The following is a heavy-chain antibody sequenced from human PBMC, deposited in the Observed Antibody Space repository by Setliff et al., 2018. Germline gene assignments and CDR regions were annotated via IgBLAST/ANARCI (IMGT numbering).Heavy chain of an antibody. J-gene: IGHJ4*02. D-gene: IGHD1-1*01. V-gene: IGHV4-61*09. CDR2: IFGSGST. Sequence: PSETLSLTCTVSGDSISSRRNYWGWFRQPAGKELEWIGQIFGSGSTNYNPSLKSRVTMSIDTAKNQVFLKVRSVTAADTAVYYCARDRGSNNSPEDFDYWGLGTLVTVSS. CDR1: GDSISSRRNY. CDR3: ARDRGSNNSPEDFDY.